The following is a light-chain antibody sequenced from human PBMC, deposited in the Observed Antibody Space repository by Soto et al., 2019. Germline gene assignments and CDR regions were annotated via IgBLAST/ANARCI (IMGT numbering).Light chain of an antibody. CDR1: SSDVGGYNY. Sequence: QSALTQPASVSGSPGQSITISCTGTSSDVGGYNYVSWFQQYPGKAPKLMIYEVSNRPSGVSVRFSGSKSGNTASLTISGLQAEDEADFYCSSFTSSSTGVFGGGTKLTVL. J-gene: IGLJ3*02. CDR2: EVS. V-gene: IGLV2-14*01. CDR3: SSFTSSSTGV.